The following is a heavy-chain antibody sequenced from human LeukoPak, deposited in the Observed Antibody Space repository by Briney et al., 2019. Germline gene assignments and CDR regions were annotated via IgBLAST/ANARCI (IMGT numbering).Heavy chain of an antibody. CDR3: ARERGEEYSSGWYKTNFFDT. D-gene: IGHD6-19*01. Sequence: SETLSLTCTVSSDFFSSVTDYWAWIRQPPGKGLEWIASGDYSGGTYYNPSLESRVAISADMSKNQISLKLSSVTAADTALYYCARERGEEYSSGWYKTNFFDTWGQGTRVTVSS. V-gene: IGHV4-39*07. CDR1: SDFFSSVTDY. CDR2: GDYSGGT. J-gene: IGHJ4*02.